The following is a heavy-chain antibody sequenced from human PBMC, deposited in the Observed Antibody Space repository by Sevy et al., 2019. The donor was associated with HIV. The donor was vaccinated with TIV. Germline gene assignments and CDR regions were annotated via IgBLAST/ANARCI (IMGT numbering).Heavy chain of an antibody. Sequence: SETLSLTCTVSGGSISSGNYYWHWIRQPPGKGLEWIGYISDTGNTYYNPSLKSPVTISVDTSNNQFSLRLTSVTAADTAVYYCARDATEYTSSSFWFDPWGQGTLVTVSS. CDR2: ISDTGNT. CDR1: GGSISSGNYY. J-gene: IGHJ5*02. V-gene: IGHV4-30-4*08. CDR3: ARDATEYTSSSFWFDP. D-gene: IGHD6-6*01.